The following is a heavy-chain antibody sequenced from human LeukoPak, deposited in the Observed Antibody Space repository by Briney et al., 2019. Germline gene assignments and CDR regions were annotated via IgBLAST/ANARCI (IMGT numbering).Heavy chain of an antibody. V-gene: IGHV1-69*05. CDR3: ARDQDRYRTSAYFQH. CDR1: GGTFSSYA. Sequence: SVKLSCKASGGTFSSYAISWVRQAPGQGLEWIGGIIPIFGTANYAQKLQGRVTITTDESTSTAYMELSSLRSEDTAVYYCARDQDRYRTSAYFQHWGQGTLVTVSS. CDR2: IIPIFGTA. D-gene: IGHD6-13*01. J-gene: IGHJ1*01.